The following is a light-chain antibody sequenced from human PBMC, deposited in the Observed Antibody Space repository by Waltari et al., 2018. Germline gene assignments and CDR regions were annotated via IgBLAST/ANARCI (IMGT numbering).Light chain of an antibody. CDR1: SSYVGGYSY. Sequence: QSAMTQPPSASGSPGQPVTISCTGTSSYVGGYSYVSWYQQYPRSTPKLIIYEVTKRPSGVPVRFSGSKSGNAASLTVSGLQAEDEADYYCSSYAGSNMVVFGGGTKLTVL. V-gene: IGLV2-8*01. J-gene: IGLJ3*02. CDR2: EVT. CDR3: SSYAGSNMVV.